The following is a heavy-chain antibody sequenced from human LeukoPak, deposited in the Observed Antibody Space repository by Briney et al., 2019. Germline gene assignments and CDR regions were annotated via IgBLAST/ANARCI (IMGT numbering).Heavy chain of an antibody. CDR1: GFTFSYYG. J-gene: IGHJ4*02. Sequence: GGSLRLSCAASGFTFSYYGMHWVRQAPGKGLEWVAFIRYDESKKFYGDSVKGRFTTSRDNSKNTLYLQMNSLRTEDTAVYYCAKSHLPNAYSGTYYCDYWGQGTLVTVSS. D-gene: IGHD1-26*01. CDR2: IRYDESKK. CDR3: AKSHLPNAYSGTYYCDY. V-gene: IGHV3-30*02.